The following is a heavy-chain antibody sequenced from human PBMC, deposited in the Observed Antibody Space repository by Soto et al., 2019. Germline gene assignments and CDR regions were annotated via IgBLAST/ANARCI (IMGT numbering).Heavy chain of an antibody. Sequence: EVQLVESGGGLVQPGRSLRLSCAASGFTFDDYAMHWVRQAPGKGLEWVSGISWNIGSIGYADSVKGRFTISRDNAKNSLYLQMNSLRAEDTALYYCAKDRGSSSRYGMDVWGQGTTVTVAS. CDR2: ISWNIGSI. D-gene: IGHD6-13*01. CDR3: AKDRGSSSRYGMDV. V-gene: IGHV3-9*01. CDR1: GFTFDDYA. J-gene: IGHJ6*02.